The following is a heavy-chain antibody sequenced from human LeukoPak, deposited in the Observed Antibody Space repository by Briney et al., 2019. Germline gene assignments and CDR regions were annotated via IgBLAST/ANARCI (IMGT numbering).Heavy chain of an antibody. CDR1: GGSISSYY. D-gene: IGHD6-13*01. Sequence: SETLSLTCTVSGGSISSYYWSWIRQPPGKGLEWIGYIYYSGSTNYNPSLKSRVTISVDTSKNQFSLKLSSVTAADTAVYYCARHSMQQLVNGGWFDPWGQGTLVTVSS. J-gene: IGHJ5*02. CDR2: IYYSGST. CDR3: ARHSMQQLVNGGWFDP. V-gene: IGHV4-59*08.